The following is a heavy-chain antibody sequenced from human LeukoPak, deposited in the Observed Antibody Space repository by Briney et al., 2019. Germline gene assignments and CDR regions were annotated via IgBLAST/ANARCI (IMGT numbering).Heavy chain of an antibody. CDR2: INHSGST. CDR1: GGSFSGYY. D-gene: IGHD6-19*01. CDR3: ARDWAGSGSSGWVWVQNIGSYFYFIRDAFDI. V-gene: IGHV4-34*01. Sequence: PSETLSLTCAVYGGSFSGYYWSWIRQPPGKGLEWIGEINHSGSTNYNPSLKSRVTISVDTSKNQFSLKLSSVTAADTAVYYCARDWAGSGSSGWVWVQNIGSYFYFIRDAFDIWGQGTMVTVSS. J-gene: IGHJ3*02.